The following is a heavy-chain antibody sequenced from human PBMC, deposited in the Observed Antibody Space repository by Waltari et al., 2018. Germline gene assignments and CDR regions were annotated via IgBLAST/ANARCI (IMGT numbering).Heavy chain of an antibody. J-gene: IGHJ6*03. D-gene: IGHD3-10*01. V-gene: IGHV2-5*01. Sequence: QITLKESGPTLVKPTQTLTLTCTFSGFSLSTSGVGVGWIRQPPGKALEWLALIYWNDDKRYSPSLKSRLTITKDTSKNQVFLTMTNMDPVDTATYYCAHATRGDGLSFYYYYYMDVWGKGTTVTVSS. CDR2: IYWNDDK. CDR1: GFSLSTSGVG. CDR3: AHATRGDGLSFYYYYYMDV.